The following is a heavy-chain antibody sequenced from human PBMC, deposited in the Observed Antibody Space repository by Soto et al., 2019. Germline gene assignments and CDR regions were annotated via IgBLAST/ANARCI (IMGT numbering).Heavy chain of an antibody. CDR2: SKNRGQGFAT. CDR1: GFTFNDHY. D-gene: IGHD3-10*01. CDR3: VLWVRGVINY. Sequence: EVHLVESGGGLVQPGGSLRLSCATSGFTFNDHYLDWVRQAAGKGLEWVGRSKNRGQGFATEYAASVQGRFTVSRDDSMSSVYLHMNRLKTEDTAVYYCVLWVRGVINYWGQGTLVTVSS. V-gene: IGHV3-72*01. J-gene: IGHJ4*02.